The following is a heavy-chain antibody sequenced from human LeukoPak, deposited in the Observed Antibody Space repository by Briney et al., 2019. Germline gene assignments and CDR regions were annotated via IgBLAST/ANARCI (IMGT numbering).Heavy chain of an antibody. Sequence: PSETLPLTCTVSGGSISSSSYYWGWIRQPPGKGLEWIGSIYYSGSTYYNPSLKSRVTISLDTSKNQFSLKLSSVTAADTAVYYCARRPYGSGEFDPWGQGTLVTVSS. V-gene: IGHV4-39*07. J-gene: IGHJ5*02. D-gene: IGHD3-10*01. CDR2: IYYSGST. CDR1: GGSISSSSYY. CDR3: ARRPYGSGEFDP.